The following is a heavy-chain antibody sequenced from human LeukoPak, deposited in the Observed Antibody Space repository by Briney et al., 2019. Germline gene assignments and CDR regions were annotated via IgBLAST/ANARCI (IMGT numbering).Heavy chain of an antibody. Sequence: GGSLRLSCAASGFTFSSYAMSWVRQAPGKGLEWVSAISGSGGSTYYADSVKGRFTISRDNSKNALYLQMNSLRAEDTAVYYCAKDGGLWVSAHWGDSWGRGTLVTVSS. D-gene: IGHD7-27*01. CDR1: GFTFSSYA. CDR2: ISGSGGST. CDR3: AKDGGLWVSAHWGDS. J-gene: IGHJ4*02. V-gene: IGHV3-23*01.